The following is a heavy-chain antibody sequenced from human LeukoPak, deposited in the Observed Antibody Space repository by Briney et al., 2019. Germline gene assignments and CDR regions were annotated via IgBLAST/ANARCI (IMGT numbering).Heavy chain of an antibody. CDR1: GGSISSYY. V-gene: IGHV4-59*12. Sequence: SETLSLTCTVSGGSISSYYWSWIRQTPGRGLEWIGYIYYSGSTNFNPSLKSRVTISVDTSKNQFSLKLSSVTAADTAVYYCAREKRIGAFDIWGQGTMVTVSS. J-gene: IGHJ3*02. D-gene: IGHD2/OR15-2a*01. CDR2: IYYSGST. CDR3: AREKRIGAFDI.